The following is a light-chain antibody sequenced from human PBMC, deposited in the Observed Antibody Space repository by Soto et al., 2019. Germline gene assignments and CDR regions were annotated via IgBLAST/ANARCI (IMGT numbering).Light chain of an antibody. Sequence: IVLTQSPATLSLSPGERATLSCRASQSVSNFLAWYQQKPGQAPRLLIYDASTRATGIPARFSGSGSGTDFALTISSLEPEDNAVYYCQQRRTWPPLTFCGGTKVEIK. CDR1: QSVSNF. CDR3: QQRRTWPPLT. V-gene: IGKV3-11*01. J-gene: IGKJ4*01. CDR2: DAS.